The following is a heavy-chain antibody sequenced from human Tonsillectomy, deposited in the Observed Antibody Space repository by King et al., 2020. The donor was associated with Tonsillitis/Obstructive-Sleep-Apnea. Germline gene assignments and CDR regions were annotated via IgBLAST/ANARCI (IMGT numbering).Heavy chain of an antibody. V-gene: IGHV4-59*01. CDR1: GGSISSYY. CDR2: IYYSGST. CDR3: ARDRDRTIFGVAAHYMDV. J-gene: IGHJ6*03. D-gene: IGHD3-3*01. Sequence: VQLQESGPGLVKPSETLSLTCTVSGGSISSYYWSWIRQPPGKGLEWIGYIYYSGSTNYNPSLKSRVTISVDTSKNQFSLKLSSVTAADTAVYYFARDRDRTIFGVAAHYMDVWGKGTTVTVSS.